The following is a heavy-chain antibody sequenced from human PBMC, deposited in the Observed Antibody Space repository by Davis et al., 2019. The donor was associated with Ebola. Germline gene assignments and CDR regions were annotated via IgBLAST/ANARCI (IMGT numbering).Heavy chain of an antibody. CDR3: ARAYNSSTNDAFDI. J-gene: IGHJ3*02. D-gene: IGHD6-6*01. CDR2: ISGSGGST. CDR1: GFTFSSYA. Sequence: PSGSLTLSCAASGFTFSSYAMGWVRQAPGKGLEWVAAISGSGGSTYYADSVKGRFTISRDNSKNTLYLQMNNLRTEDTAVYYCARAYNSSTNDAFDIWGQGTMVTVSS. V-gene: IGHV3-23*01.